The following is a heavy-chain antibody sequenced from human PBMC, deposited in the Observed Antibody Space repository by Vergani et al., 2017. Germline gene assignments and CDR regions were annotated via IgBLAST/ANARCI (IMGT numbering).Heavy chain of an antibody. D-gene: IGHD3-3*01. J-gene: IGHJ4*02. CDR1: GFTFSSYA. CDR3: VKGTSYDFWSGYCDY. CDR2: ISSNGGST. Sequence: EVQLVESGGGLVKPGGSLRLSCSASGFTFSSYAMHWVRQAPGKGLEYVSAISSNGGSTYYADSVKGRFTISRDNSKNTLYLQMSSLRAEDTAVYYCVKGTSYDFWSGYCDYWGQGTLVTVSS. V-gene: IGHV3-64D*06.